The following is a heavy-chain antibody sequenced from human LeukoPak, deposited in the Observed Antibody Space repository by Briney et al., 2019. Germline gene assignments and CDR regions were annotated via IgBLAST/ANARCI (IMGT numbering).Heavy chain of an antibody. V-gene: IGHV4-30-2*01. D-gene: IGHD3-16*02. J-gene: IGHJ3*02. CDR2: IYHSGST. CDR1: GGSISSGGYS. Sequence: PSETLSLTCAVSGGSISSGGYSWSWIRQPPGKGLEWIGYIYHSGSTYYNPSLKSRVTISVDGSKNQSSLKLSSVTAADTAVYYCARVGEYDYVWGSYPDAFDIWGQGTMVTVSS. CDR3: ARVGEYDYVWGSYPDAFDI.